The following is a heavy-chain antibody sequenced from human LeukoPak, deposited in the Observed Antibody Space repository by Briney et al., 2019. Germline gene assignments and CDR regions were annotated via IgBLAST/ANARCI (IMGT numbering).Heavy chain of an antibody. CDR2: ISYDGSNK. CDR1: GFTFSSYG. Sequence: GGSLRLSCAASGFTFSSYGMHWVRQAPGKGLEWVAVISYDGSNKYYADSVKGRFTISRDNSKNTLYLQMNSLRAEDTALYYCAKDKGDVAGTDYFDYWGQGTLVTVSS. J-gene: IGHJ4*02. V-gene: IGHV3-30*18. CDR3: AKDKGDVAGTDYFDY. D-gene: IGHD6-19*01.